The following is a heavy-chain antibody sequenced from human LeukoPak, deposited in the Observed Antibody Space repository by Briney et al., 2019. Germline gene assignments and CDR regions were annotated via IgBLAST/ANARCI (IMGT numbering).Heavy chain of an antibody. D-gene: IGHD3-10*01. CDR2: IYYSGST. Sequence: PSETLSLTCTVSGGSISSYYWSWIRQPPGKGLEWIGYIYYSGSTNYNPSLKSRVTISVDTSKNQFSLKLSSVTAADTAVYYCARVGRTYGSGSYFFDYWGQGTLVTVSS. CDR3: ARVGRTYGSGSYFFDY. J-gene: IGHJ4*02. CDR1: GGSISSYY. V-gene: IGHV4-59*01.